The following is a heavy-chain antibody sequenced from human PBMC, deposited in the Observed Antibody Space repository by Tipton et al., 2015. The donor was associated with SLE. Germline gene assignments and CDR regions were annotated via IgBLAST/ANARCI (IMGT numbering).Heavy chain of an antibody. CDR3: ATLTGTGYYFDY. J-gene: IGHJ4*02. CDR1: GFTFSISA. D-gene: IGHD1-7*01. CDR2: MSYDGSNK. V-gene: IGHV3-30*04. Sequence: SLRLSCAASGFTFSISAMHWVRQAPGRGLEWVAVMSYDGSNKYYADSVKGRFTISRDNSKNTLYLQMNSLRAEDTAVYYCATLTGTGYYFDYWGQGTLVTVSS.